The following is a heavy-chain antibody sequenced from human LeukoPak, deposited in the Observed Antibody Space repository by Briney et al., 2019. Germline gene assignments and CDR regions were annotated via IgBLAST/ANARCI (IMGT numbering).Heavy chain of an antibody. J-gene: IGHJ4*02. D-gene: IGHD3-22*01. Sequence: SETLSLTCTVSGGSISSYYWNWIRQPPGKGPVWIGCISDTGTTKYNPAFKSRVTISVDTSKNQFSLKLTSVTAADTAVYFCATGYYEPFEKWGQGTLVSVSS. V-gene: IGHV4-59*01. CDR1: GGSISSYY. CDR2: ISDTGTT. CDR3: ATGYYEPFEK.